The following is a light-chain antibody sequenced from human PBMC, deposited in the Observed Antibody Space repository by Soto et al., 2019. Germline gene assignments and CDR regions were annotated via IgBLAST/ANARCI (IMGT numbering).Light chain of an antibody. CDR1: GSDINGEKY. J-gene: IGLJ2*01. Sequence: QSVLTQPASVSGSPGQSITISCTGTGSDINGEKYVTWYQQHPGKAPQLLIYDVSKRPSGVSNRFSGSKSGDTASLTISGLQAEDEADYYCSSYSYNTVVFGGGTKLTVL. V-gene: IGLV2-14*03. CDR3: SSYSYNTVV. CDR2: DVS.